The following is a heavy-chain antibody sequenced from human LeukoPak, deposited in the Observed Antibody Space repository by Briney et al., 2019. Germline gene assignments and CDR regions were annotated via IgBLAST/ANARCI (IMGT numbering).Heavy chain of an antibody. CDR3: ARDLVVAATADY. CDR1: GFTFSSYA. Sequence: PGGSLRLSCAASGFTFSSYAMHWVRQAPGKGLEWVAVISYDGSNKYYADSVKGRFTISRDNSKNTLYLQMNSLRAEDTAVYYCARDLVVAATADYWGQGTLVTVSS. V-gene: IGHV3-30-3*01. J-gene: IGHJ4*02. CDR2: ISYDGSNK. D-gene: IGHD2-15*01.